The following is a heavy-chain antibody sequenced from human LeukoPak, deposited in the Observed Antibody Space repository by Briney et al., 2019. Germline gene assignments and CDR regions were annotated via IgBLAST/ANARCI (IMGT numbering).Heavy chain of an antibody. Sequence: PSGTLSLTCAVSGGSISGSNWWSWVRQPPGKGLEWIGEIYHSGSTNYNPSLKSRVTISVDKSKNQFSLKLSSVTAADTAVYYCARVIGKKVDYYYYYYMDVWGKGTTVTVSS. J-gene: IGHJ6*03. CDR2: IYHSGST. V-gene: IGHV4-4*02. D-gene: IGHD3-16*02. CDR1: GGSISGSNW. CDR3: ARVIGKKVDYYYYYYMDV.